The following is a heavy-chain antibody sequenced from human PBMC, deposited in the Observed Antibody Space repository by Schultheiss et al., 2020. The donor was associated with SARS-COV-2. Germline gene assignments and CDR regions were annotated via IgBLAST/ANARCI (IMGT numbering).Heavy chain of an antibody. V-gene: IGHV4-34*01. Sequence: SETLSLTCAVYGGSFSGYYWSWIRQPPGKGLEWIGYIYYSGSTNYNPSLKSRVTISVDTSKNQFSLKLSSVTAADTAVYYCARAKYSSSYDYWGQGTLVTVSS. D-gene: IGHD6-13*01. CDR2: IYYSGST. CDR3: ARAKYSSSYDY. J-gene: IGHJ4*02. CDR1: GGSFSGYY.